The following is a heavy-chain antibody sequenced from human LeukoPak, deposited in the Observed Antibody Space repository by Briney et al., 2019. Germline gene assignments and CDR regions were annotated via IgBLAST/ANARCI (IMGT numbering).Heavy chain of an antibody. CDR1: GFTFSNYA. CDR3: ARQVYDFWSGYYGAFDI. J-gene: IGHJ3*02. CDR2: IYYSGST. V-gene: IGHV4-39*01. D-gene: IGHD3-3*01. Sequence: GSLRLSCAASGFTFSNYAMSWVRQPPGKGLEWIGSIYYSGSTYYNPSLKSRVTISVDTSKNQFSLKLSSVTAADTAVYYCARQVYDFWSGYYGAFDIWGQGTMVTVSS.